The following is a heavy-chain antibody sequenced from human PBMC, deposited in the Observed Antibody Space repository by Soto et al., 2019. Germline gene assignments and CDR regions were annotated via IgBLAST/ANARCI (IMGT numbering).Heavy chain of an antibody. V-gene: IGHV1-18*01. Sequence: GAAGKRSWEESGYTFTRYGISWGLQAPGQRPKGVGWISAYNGNTNYAQKLQGRVTMTTDTSTSTAYMELRSLRSDDTAVYYCARDPHPPYDSSCYCSVYY. J-gene: IGHJ6*01. CDR2: ISAYNGNT. CDR3: ARDPHPPYDSSCYCSVYY. CDR1: GYTFTRYG. D-gene: IGHD3-22*01.